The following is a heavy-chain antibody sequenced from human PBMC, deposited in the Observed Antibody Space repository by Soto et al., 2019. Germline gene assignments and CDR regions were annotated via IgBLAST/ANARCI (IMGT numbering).Heavy chain of an antibody. V-gene: IGHV4-31*03. CDR3: ARYCSGGSCYGAFDI. CDR2: IYYSGST. J-gene: IGHJ3*02. D-gene: IGHD2-15*01. CDR1: GGSISSGGYY. Sequence: QVQLQESGPGLVKPSQTLSLTCTVSGGSISSGGYYWSWIRQHPGKGLEWIGYIYYSGSTYYNPSLKSRVTISVDTSKNQFSLKLSSVTAADTAVYYCARYCSGGSCYGAFDIWGQGTMVTVSS.